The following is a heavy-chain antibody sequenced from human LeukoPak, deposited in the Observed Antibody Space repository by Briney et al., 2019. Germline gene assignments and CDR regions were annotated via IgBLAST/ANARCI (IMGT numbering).Heavy chain of an antibody. V-gene: IGHV3-48*01. Sequence: GGPLRLSCAASGFTFNDYNMNWVRQAPGKGLEWISYISRSSSTIHYADSVKGRFTISRDNSKNTLYLQLNSQRAEDTAVYYCATERDSSWTFDSWGQGTLVTVSS. J-gene: IGHJ4*02. CDR3: ATERDSSWTFDS. D-gene: IGHD6-13*01. CDR2: ISRSSSTI. CDR1: GFTFNDYN.